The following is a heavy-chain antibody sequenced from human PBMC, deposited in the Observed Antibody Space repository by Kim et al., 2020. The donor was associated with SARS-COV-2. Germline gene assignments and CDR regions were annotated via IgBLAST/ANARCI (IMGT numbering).Heavy chain of an antibody. D-gene: IGHD5-12*01. CDR2: ISGSGGST. CDR1: GFTFSSYA. V-gene: IGHV3-23*01. Sequence: GGSLRLSCAASGFTFSSYAMSWVRQAPGKGLEWVSAISGSGGSTYYTDSVKGRFTISRDNSKNTLYLQMNSLRAEDTAVYYCAKPAGRDGYQNRNRYYYYGMDVWGQGTTVTVSS. J-gene: IGHJ6*02. CDR3: AKPAGRDGYQNRNRYYYYGMDV.